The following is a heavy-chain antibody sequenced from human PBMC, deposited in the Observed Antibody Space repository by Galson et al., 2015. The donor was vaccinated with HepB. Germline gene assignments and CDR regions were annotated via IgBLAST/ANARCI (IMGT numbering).Heavy chain of an antibody. D-gene: IGHD6-25*01. Sequence: SLRLSCAASGFTFSDYYMSWIRQAPGKGLEWVSYISSSSSYTNYADSVKGRFTISRDNAKNSLYLQMNSLRAEDTAVYYCAREGAAGGMDVWGQGTTVTVSS. V-gene: IGHV3-11*06. CDR3: AREGAAGGMDV. CDR1: GFTFSDYY. J-gene: IGHJ6*02. CDR2: ISSSSSYT.